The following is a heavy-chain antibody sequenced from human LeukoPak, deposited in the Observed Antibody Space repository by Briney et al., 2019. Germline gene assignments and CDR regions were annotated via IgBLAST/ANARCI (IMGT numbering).Heavy chain of an antibody. D-gene: IGHD4-17*01. CDR3: AKFPYGASYFEN. Sequence: GGSLRLSCAVSGFTFSSYAMTWVRQTPGKGLEWVSAITASGGSTYYADSVKGRFTISRDNSKNTLYLQVNSLRAEDTAVYYCAKFPYGASYFENGGQGPLVTVS. CDR2: ITASGGST. CDR1: GFTFSSYA. J-gene: IGHJ4*02. V-gene: IGHV3-23*01.